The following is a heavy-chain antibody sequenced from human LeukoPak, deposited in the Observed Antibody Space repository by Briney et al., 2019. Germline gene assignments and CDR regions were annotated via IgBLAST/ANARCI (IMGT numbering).Heavy chain of an antibody. CDR1: GVSCDDYY. D-gene: IGHD5-24*01. CDR3: ARGRDRSKAGDH. CDR2: IHPHGMF. Sequence: KSSETLSLTCAVYGVSCDDYYCSWICQPPGKGLEWIGEIHPHGMFYYNSSLMSRVTISIDTSKTQFSLRLTSVTATDTAFYYCARGRDRSKAGDHWGQGSLVTVSS. V-gene: IGHV4-34*01. J-gene: IGHJ4*02.